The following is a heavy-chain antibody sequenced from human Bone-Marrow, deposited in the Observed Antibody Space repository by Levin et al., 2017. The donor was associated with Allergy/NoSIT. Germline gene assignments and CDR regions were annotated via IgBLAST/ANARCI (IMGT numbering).Heavy chain of an antibody. CDR3: ARSGLRYSSAWANDY. D-gene: IGHD6-19*01. CDR1: GFTFSNYW. Sequence: GGSLRLSCAASGFTFSNYWMTWVRQAPGKGLEWVANINQDGSDKYYVDSMKGRFTISRDNAKKSLYLQINSLRAEDTAAYYCARSGLRYSSAWANDYWGQGTLVTVSS. J-gene: IGHJ4*02. CDR2: INQDGSDK. V-gene: IGHV3-7*04.